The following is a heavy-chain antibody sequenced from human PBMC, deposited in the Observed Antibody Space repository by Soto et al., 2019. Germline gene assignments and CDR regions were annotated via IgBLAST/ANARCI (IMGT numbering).Heavy chain of an antibody. D-gene: IGHD2-15*01. CDR1: GDSIGSVKYH. J-gene: IGHJ5*02. CDR2: MYSTGST. V-gene: IGHV4-39*01. CDR3: ARRPVRGGNSGVGFDP. Sequence: QVRLQESGPGLVKPSETLSLTCTVSGDSIGSVKYHWGWIRQSPGEGLEWIGSMYSTGSTQYNPSLKSRVTMSVDTSTNQFSLKLRSVTAADTAIYYCARRPVRGGNSGVGFDPWGQGTLVTVSS.